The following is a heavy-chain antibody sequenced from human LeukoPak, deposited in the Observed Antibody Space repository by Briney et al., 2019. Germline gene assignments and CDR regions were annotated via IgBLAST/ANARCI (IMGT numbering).Heavy chain of an antibody. CDR3: ARDPFYSDEEMATG. D-gene: IGHD5-24*01. Sequence: KAGGSLRLSCAASGFTFSSYSMNWVRQAPGKGLGWVSSISSSSSYIYYADSVKGRFTISRDNAKNSLYLQMNSLRAEDTAVYYCARDPFYSDEEMATGWGQGTLVTVSS. V-gene: IGHV3-21*01. J-gene: IGHJ4*02. CDR1: GFTFSSYS. CDR2: ISSSSSYI.